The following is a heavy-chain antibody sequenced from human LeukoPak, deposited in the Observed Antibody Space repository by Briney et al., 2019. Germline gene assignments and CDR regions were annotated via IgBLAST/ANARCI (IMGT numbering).Heavy chain of an antibody. D-gene: IGHD3-10*01. V-gene: IGHV4-39*02. CDR2: NSYTGNT. Sequence: SETLSLTCSVSGGSISSSNHVWGWIRQPPGKGLEWIGANSYTGNTYYNPSLKSRVSLSVDTSKNQFSLKVDSVTAADMAVYSCARVGHDYYGSGSSAIDIWGQGTMVTVSS. J-gene: IGHJ3*02. CDR1: GGSISSSNHV. CDR3: ARVGHDYYGSGSSAIDI.